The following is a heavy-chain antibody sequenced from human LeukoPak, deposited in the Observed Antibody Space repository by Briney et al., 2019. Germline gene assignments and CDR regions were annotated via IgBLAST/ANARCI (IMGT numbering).Heavy chain of an antibody. CDR3: ASTVRGVISYFDY. CDR2: INPNSGGT. CDR1: GYTFTGYY. D-gene: IGHD3-10*01. V-gene: IGHV1-2*02. Sequence: ASVKVSCKASGYTFTGYYMHWVRQAPGQGLAWMGWINPNSGGTNYAQKFQGRVTMTRDTSISTAYMELSRLRSDDTAVYYCASTVRGVISYFDYWGQGTLVTVSS. J-gene: IGHJ4*02.